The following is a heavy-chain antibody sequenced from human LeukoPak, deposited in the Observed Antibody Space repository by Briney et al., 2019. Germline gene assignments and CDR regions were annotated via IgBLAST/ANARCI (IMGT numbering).Heavy chain of an antibody. CDR2: INPNSSGT. CDR3: ARSSRHSSSWHEY. J-gene: IGHJ4*02. Sequence: ASVKVSCKASGYTFTGYYMHWVRQAPGQRLEWMGWINPNSSGTNYAQKFQGRVTMTRDTSISTAYMELSRLRSDDTAVYYCARSSRHSSSWHEYWGQGTLGTVSS. V-gene: IGHV1-2*02. CDR1: GYTFTGYY. D-gene: IGHD6-13*01.